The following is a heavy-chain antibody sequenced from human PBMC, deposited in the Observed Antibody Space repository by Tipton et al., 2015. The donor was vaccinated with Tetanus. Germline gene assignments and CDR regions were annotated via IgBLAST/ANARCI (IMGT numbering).Heavy chain of an antibody. J-gene: IGHJ4*02. Sequence: GLVKPSETLSLTCTVSGGSISSYYWSWIRQPPGEGLEWIGYISHRGSTNYNPSLKSRVTISVDTSKNQFSLKLSSVTAADTAVYYCARDPSGGVRYFDYWGQGTLVTVSS. CDR3: ARDPSGGVRYFDY. V-gene: IGHV4-59*01. D-gene: IGHD2-8*01. CDR2: ISHRGST. CDR1: GGSISSYY.